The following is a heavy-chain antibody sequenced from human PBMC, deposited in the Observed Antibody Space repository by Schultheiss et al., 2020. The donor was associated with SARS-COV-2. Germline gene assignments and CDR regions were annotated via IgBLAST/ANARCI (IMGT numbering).Heavy chain of an antibody. Sequence: GDSLKISCAASGFTFSSYSMNWVRQAPGKGLEWVSYISSSSSTIYYADSVKGRFTISRDNAKNSLYLQMNSLRAEDTAVYYCARDLNVLRSLELGYWGQGTLVTVSS. V-gene: IGHV3-48*04. D-gene: IGHD3-3*01. CDR3: ARDLNVLRSLELGY. CDR1: GFTFSSYS. CDR2: ISSSSSTI. J-gene: IGHJ4*02.